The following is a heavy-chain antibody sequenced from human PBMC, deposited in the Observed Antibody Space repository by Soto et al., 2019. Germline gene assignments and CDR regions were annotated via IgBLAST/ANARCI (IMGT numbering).Heavy chain of an antibody. CDR2: FYYSGNT. J-gene: IGHJ4*02. V-gene: IGHV4-31*03. D-gene: IGHD1-26*01. CDR1: GGSIRSGGYY. Sequence: QVQLQESGPGLVKPSQTLSLTCTVSGGSIRSGGYYWSWIRQHPGKGLEWIGYFYYSGNTYYNPSLKSRLTISGDTSKNQFSLNLSSVTAADTAVYYCARAMGAINYFDYWGQGTLVTVSS. CDR3: ARAMGAINYFDY.